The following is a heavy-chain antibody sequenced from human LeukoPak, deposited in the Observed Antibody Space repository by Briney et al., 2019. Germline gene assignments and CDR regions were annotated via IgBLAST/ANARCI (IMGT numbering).Heavy chain of an antibody. CDR1: GHTFTSYG. CDR3: AGAQEIAVAGSYFDY. V-gene: IGHV1-18*01. D-gene: IGHD6-19*01. Sequence: GASVNVSCKSSGHTFTSYGINWVRQAPGQGLEWMGWISVYNGNTYYAQKFQGRITMTTDTSTSTAYMDLRSLRSDDTAVYYCAGAQEIAVAGSYFDYWGQGTLVTVSS. J-gene: IGHJ4*02. CDR2: ISVYNGNT.